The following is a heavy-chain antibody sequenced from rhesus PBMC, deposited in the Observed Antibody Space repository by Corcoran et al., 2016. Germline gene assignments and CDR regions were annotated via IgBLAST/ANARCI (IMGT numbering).Heavy chain of an antibody. CDR2: IDPEDGET. D-gene: IGHD6-37*01. CDR1: GYTFTDYY. Sequence: EVQLVQSGAEMKKPGASVKISCKASGYTFTDYYLHWVQQVPGKGLEWMGRIDPEDGETIHAQKFQDRVTITADTSTDTDYMELSSLRSEDTAVYYCATRGGWTYFDYWGQGVLVTVSS. J-gene: IGHJ4*01. V-gene: IGHV1-111*02. CDR3: ATRGGWTYFDY.